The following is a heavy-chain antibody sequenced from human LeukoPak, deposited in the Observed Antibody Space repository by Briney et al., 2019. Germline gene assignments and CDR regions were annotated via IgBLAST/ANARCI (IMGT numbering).Heavy chain of an antibody. Sequence: PGGSLRLSCAASGFTFSSYAMSWVRQAPGKGLEWVSAISGSGGSTYYADSVKGRFTISRDNSKNTLYLQMNSLRAEDTAVYYCAKGSSYYTTNGIDYWGQGTLVTVSS. V-gene: IGHV3-23*01. CDR3: AKGSSYYTTNGIDY. CDR1: GFTFSSYA. D-gene: IGHD3-10*01. CDR2: ISGSGGST. J-gene: IGHJ4*02.